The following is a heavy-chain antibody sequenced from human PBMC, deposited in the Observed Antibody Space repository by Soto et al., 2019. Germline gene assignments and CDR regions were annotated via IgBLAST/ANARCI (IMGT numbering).Heavy chain of an antibody. J-gene: IGHJ4*02. CDR3: ARLSWPSIVTSPFDY. CDR1: GDSISNNNW. CDR2: IHHSGST. D-gene: IGHD4-4*01. Sequence: SETLSLTCAVSGDSISNNNWWSWVRQPPGKGLEWIGEIHHSGSTDYNMSLKSRVTISVDMSKNRFSLKLTSVTAEDTAVYYCARLSWPSIVTSPFDYWGQGTLVTVSS. V-gene: IGHV4-4*02.